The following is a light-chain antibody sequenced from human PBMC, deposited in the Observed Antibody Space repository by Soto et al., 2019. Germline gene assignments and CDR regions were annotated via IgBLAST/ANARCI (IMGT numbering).Light chain of an antibody. J-gene: IGLJ2*01. CDR2: DVS. V-gene: IGLV2-14*01. CDR3: SSYTSSSTPVV. Sequence: QSALTQPASVSGSPGQSITISCTGTSSDVGGYNYVSWYQQHPGKAHKLMIYDVSNRPSGVSNRFSGSKSGNTASLTISGLQAEDEADYYCSSYTSSSTPVVFGGGTKLPVL. CDR1: SSDVGGYNY.